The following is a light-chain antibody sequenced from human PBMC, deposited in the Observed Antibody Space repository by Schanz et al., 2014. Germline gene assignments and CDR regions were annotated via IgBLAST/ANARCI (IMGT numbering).Light chain of an antibody. CDR1: QSLLHSVGYNF. Sequence: DIVMTQSPLSLPVTPGEPASISCRSSQSLLHSVGYNFLDWYLQKPGQSPQLLIYLGSNRASGVPDRFSASGSGTDFTLKISRVEADDVGVYYCMQALQTPATFGQGTKVEIK. J-gene: IGKJ1*01. CDR3: MQALQTPAT. V-gene: IGKV2-28*01. CDR2: LGS.